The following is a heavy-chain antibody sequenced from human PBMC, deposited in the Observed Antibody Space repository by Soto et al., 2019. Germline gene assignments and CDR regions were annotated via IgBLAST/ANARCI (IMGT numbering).Heavy chain of an antibody. V-gene: IGHV4-39*01. CDR2: IYYSGST. D-gene: IGHD5-12*01. Sequence: SETLSLTCTVSGGSISSSSYYWGWIRQPPEKGLEWIGSIYYSGSTYYNPSLKSRVTISVDTSKNQFSLKLSSVTAADTAVYYCASLNRDGYNYPDYWGQGTLVTVSS. CDR1: GGSISSSSYY. J-gene: IGHJ4*02. CDR3: ASLNRDGYNYPDY.